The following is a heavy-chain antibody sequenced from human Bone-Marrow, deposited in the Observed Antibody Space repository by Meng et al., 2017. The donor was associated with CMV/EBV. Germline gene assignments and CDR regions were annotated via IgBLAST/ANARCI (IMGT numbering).Heavy chain of an antibody. CDR2: ISGSGGST. D-gene: IGHD2-2*01. J-gene: IGHJ3*02. CDR1: GFTFSSYA. V-gene: IGHV3-23*01. Sequence: GESLKISCAASGFTFSSYAMSWVRQAPGKGLEWVSAISGSGGSTYYADSVKGRFTISRDNAKNTLYLQMNSLRAEDTAVYYCARVPAATFRAFDIWGQGTMVTVSS. CDR3: ARVPAATFRAFDI.